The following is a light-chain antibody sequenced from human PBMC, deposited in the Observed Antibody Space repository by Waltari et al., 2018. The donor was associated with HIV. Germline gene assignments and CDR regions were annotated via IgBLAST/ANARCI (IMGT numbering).Light chain of an antibody. CDR1: QSVSPF. Sequence: EIVLTQTPAILSLSPGARATIPCRASQSVSPFLACYQQKPGQDPRLLIYDASSRATGIPARFSGSGSGTDFTLTISSLEPEDFAVYYCQQRSNWPFTFGQGTRLEIK. V-gene: IGKV3-11*01. CDR3: QQRSNWPFT. CDR2: DAS. J-gene: IGKJ5*01.